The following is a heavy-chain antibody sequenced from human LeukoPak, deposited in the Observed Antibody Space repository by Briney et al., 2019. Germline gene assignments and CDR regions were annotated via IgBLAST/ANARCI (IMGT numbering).Heavy chain of an antibody. V-gene: IGHV3-11*04. D-gene: IGHD4-17*01. Sequence: GGSLRLSCAASGFTVSSNYMSWVRQAPGKGLEWVSFISRDGGTIDYADSVKGRFTISRDNAKNSLYLQMNSLRGEDTAVYYCARKAITVTTFDYWGQGTLVTVSS. CDR2: ISRDGGTI. CDR3: ARKAITVTTFDY. CDR1: GFTVSSNY. J-gene: IGHJ4*02.